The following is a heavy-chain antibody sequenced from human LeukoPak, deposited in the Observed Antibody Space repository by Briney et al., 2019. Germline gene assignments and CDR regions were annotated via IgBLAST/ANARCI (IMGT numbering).Heavy chain of an antibody. CDR2: ISWNSGSI. CDR1: GFTFDDYA. D-gene: IGHD6-13*01. J-gene: IGHJ3*02. V-gene: IGHV3-9*03. Sequence: PGRSLRLSCATSGFTFDDYAMHWFRQAPEKGLEWVSGISWNSGSIGYADSVKGRFTISRDNAKNSLYLQMNSLRAEDMALYYCAKGLSIAAADAFDIWGQGTTVTVSS. CDR3: AKGLSIAAADAFDI.